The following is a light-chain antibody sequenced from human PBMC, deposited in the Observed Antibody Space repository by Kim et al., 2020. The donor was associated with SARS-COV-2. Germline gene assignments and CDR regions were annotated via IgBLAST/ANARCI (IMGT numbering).Light chain of an antibody. CDR2: KVS. Sequence: DVVMTQSPLSLSVSLGQPASISCRSSQSLVHSDGNTYLNWFHQRPGQSPRRLICKVSDRDSGVPDRFSGSGSGTDFTLKISRVEAEDVGVYYCMQGTHWPRTFGRGTKVDIK. V-gene: IGKV2-30*02. CDR1: QSLVHSDGNTY. J-gene: IGKJ1*01. CDR3: MQGTHWPRT.